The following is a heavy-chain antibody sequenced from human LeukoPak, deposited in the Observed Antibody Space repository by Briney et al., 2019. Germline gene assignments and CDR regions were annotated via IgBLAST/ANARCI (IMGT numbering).Heavy chain of an antibody. CDR1: GGSFSGYY. Sequence: SETLSLTCAVYGGSFSGYYWRWIRQPPGKGLEWIGEIKHSGSTNYNPSLKSRVTISVDTSKNQFPLELSSVTAADTAVYYCARGKVLTGLRYFGWLSYYCDYWGERTRVTVSS. D-gene: IGHD3-9*01. CDR3: ARGKVLTGLRYFGWLSYYCDY. CDR2: IKHSGST. J-gene: IGHJ4*02. V-gene: IGHV4-34*01.